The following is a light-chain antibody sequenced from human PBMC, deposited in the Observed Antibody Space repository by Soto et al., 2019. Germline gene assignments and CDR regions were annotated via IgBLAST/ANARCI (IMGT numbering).Light chain of an antibody. J-gene: IGLJ2*01. CDR3: SSYTSITAHVV. CDR2: EVT. CDR1: SSDVGGYDY. V-gene: IGLV2-8*01. Sequence: QSVLTQPPSASGSPGQSVTISCTGTSSDVGGYDYVSWYQQHPGKAPKLMIYEVTIRPSGVSDRFSGSKSGNTASLTVSGLQAVDEADYYCSSYTSITAHVVFGGGTKLTVL.